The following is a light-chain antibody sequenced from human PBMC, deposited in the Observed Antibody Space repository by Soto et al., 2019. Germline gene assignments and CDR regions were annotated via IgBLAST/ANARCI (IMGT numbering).Light chain of an antibody. CDR1: RSVSSY. V-gene: IGKV3-11*01. CDR3: QQRSNWPSIT. CDR2: DAS. Sequence: ILLTQSPGTLSLSPGERATLSCRSSRSVSSYLAWYQQKPGQAPRLLIYDASNRATGIPARFSGSGSGTDFALTISSLEPEDSAVYYCQQRSNWPSITFGQGTRLEIK. J-gene: IGKJ5*01.